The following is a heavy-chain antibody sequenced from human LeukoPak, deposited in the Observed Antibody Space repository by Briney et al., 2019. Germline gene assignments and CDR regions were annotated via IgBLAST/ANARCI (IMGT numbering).Heavy chain of an antibody. J-gene: IGHJ4*02. CDR2: INHSGST. Sequence: PSETLSLTCAVYGGSFSGYYWSWIRQPPGKGLEWIGEINHSGSTNYNPSLKSRVTISVDTSKNQFSLKLSSVTAADTAVYYCARYLSGGSGSCYDYWGQGTLVTVSS. V-gene: IGHV4-34*01. CDR1: GGSFSGYY. D-gene: IGHD1-26*01. CDR3: ARYLSGGSGSCYDY.